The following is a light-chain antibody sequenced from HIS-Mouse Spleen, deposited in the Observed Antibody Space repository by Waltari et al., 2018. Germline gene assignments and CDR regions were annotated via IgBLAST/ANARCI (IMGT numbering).Light chain of an antibody. J-gene: IGKJ2*01. CDR3: QQYNNWPQT. V-gene: IGKV3-15*01. Sequence: EIVMTQSPATLSVSPGERATLSCRASQSVSSNLAWYQQKPGQDTRLLIYGASTRATGIPARFSGSGSGTEFTLTISSMQSEDFAVYYCQQYNNWPQTFGQGTKLEIK. CDR1: QSVSSN. CDR2: GAS.